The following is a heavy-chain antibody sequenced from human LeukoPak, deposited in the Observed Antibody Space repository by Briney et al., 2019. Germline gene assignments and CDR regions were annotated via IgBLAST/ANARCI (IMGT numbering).Heavy chain of an antibody. Sequence: PGGSLRLSCAASGFTFSSYAMSWVRQAPGKGLEWVSTISGSGGSTYYADSVKGRFTISRDNSKNTLYLQMNSLRAEGTAVYYCAKGVTIFGVVGDYWFDPWGQGTRVTVSS. D-gene: IGHD3-3*01. CDR2: ISGSGGST. V-gene: IGHV3-23*01. CDR3: AKGVTIFGVVGDYWFDP. CDR1: GFTFSSYA. J-gene: IGHJ5*02.